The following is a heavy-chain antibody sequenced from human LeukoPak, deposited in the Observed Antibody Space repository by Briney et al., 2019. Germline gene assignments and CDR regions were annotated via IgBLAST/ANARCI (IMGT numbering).Heavy chain of an antibody. CDR1: GGTFSSYA. D-gene: IGHD4-17*01. Sequence: ASVKVSCKASGGTFSSYAISWVRQAPGQGLEWMGRIIPILGIANYAQKFQGRVTITADKSTSTAYMELSSLRSEDTAVYYCARGSSLDYGDYKGMDVWGQGTTVTVSS. CDR3: ARGSSLDYGDYKGMDV. J-gene: IGHJ6*02. CDR2: IIPILGIA. V-gene: IGHV1-69*04.